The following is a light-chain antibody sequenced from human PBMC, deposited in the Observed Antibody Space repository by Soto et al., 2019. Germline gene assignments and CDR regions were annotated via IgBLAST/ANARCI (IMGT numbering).Light chain of an antibody. Sequence: EILMTQSPATLSVSPGERATLSCRASQSVSSNLAWFQQKSGQAPRLLIYGASTRVTGIPARFSGSGSGTEFTLTISSLQSEDFAVYYCQQYNDWPRTFGQGTKVDIK. CDR3: QQYNDWPRT. CDR1: QSVSSN. CDR2: GAS. J-gene: IGKJ1*01. V-gene: IGKV3-15*01.